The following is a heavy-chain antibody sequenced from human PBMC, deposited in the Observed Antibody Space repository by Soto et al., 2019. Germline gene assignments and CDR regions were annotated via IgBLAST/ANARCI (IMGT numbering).Heavy chain of an antibody. CDR1: GGSISSHY. CDR2: IYYNGNT. CDR3: ARDLNYVFDY. J-gene: IGHJ4*02. D-gene: IGHD3-16*01. V-gene: IGHV4-59*11. Sequence: SETLSLTCTVSGGSISSHYWSWIRQSPGKGLEWIGYIYYNGNTNYSPSLKSRVTISVDRSKNQFSLKLRSVTAADTAVYYCARDLNYVFDYWGQGTLVTVSS.